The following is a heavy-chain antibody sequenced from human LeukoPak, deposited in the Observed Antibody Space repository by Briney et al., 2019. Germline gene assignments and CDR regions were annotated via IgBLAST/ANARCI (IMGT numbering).Heavy chain of an antibody. V-gene: IGHV3-30*02. CDR3: ARSSSRYCSGGSCYSGVLGYFDY. Sequence: PGGSLRLSCAASGFIFSSYGMHWVRQAPGKGLEWVAFIRYDGSNTYYADSVKGRFTISRDNAKNSLYLQMNSLRAEDTAVYYCARSSSRYCSGGSCYSGVLGYFDYWGQGTLVTVSS. CDR1: GFIFSSYG. D-gene: IGHD2-15*01. CDR2: IRYDGSNT. J-gene: IGHJ4*02.